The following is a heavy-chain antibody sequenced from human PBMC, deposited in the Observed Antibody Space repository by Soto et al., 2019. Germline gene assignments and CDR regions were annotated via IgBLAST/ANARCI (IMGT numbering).Heavy chain of an antibody. CDR2: INHSGST. D-gene: IGHD3-22*01. CDR3: ARGAAYSYYYDSSGPRTKVDY. V-gene: IGHV4-34*01. Sequence: SETLSLTCAVYGGSFSGYYWSWIRQPPGKGLEWIGEINHSGSTNYNPSIKSRVNKSVDTSKNQFSLKLSSVTAADTAVYYCARGAAYSYYYDSSGPRTKVDYWGQGTRVTVSS. CDR1: GGSFSGYY. J-gene: IGHJ4*02.